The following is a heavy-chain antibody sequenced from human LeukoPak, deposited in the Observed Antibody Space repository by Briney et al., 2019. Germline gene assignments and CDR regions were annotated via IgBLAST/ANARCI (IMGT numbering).Heavy chain of an antibody. CDR2: INHSGNT. J-gene: IGHJ6*03. Sequence: SETLSLTCGVSGGSFSGYYWTWTRQLPGKGLEWMGEINHSGNTIYNPSLKSRVIISIDTSKNQISLNMRSVTAADTAVYYCARGRNWETFYHYCMDVWGNGTTVTVSS. CDR1: GGSFSGYY. D-gene: IGHD1-14*01. CDR3: ARGRNWETFYHYCMDV. V-gene: IGHV4-34*01.